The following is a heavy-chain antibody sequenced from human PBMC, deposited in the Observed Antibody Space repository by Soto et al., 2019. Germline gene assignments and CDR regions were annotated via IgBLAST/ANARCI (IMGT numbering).Heavy chain of an antibody. CDR3: AKAFGSSGYYYTDAFDI. CDR2: ISSSSSVI. Sequence: GGSLRLSCATSGFILSDCAMNWVRQAPGKGLEWVSYISSSSSVIDYADSVKGRFTVSRDNARNSLYLQMNSLRAEDTAVYYCAKAFGSSGYYYTDAFDIWGQGTMVTVSS. J-gene: IGHJ3*02. V-gene: IGHV3-48*01. D-gene: IGHD3-22*01. CDR1: GFILSDCA.